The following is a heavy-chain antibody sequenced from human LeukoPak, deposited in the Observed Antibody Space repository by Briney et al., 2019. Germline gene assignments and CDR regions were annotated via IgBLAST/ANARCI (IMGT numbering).Heavy chain of an antibody. CDR2: ISYDGSDK. J-gene: IGHJ5*02. V-gene: IGHV3-30*04. D-gene: IGHD3-22*01. Sequence: PGGSLGLSCAASGFTFSNYALHWVRQAPGKGLEWVAVISYDGSDKYYADSLKGRFTISRDNSKNTLYLQMNSLRAEDTAVYYCARGYYYDSSGYYNNWFDPWGQGTLVTVSS. CDR3: ARGYYYDSSGYYNNWFDP. CDR1: GFTFSNYA.